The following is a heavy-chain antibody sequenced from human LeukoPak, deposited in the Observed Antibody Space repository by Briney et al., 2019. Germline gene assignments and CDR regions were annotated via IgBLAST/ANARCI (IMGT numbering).Heavy chain of an antibody. CDR2: IWYDGSNK. D-gene: IGHD6-25*01. V-gene: IGHV3-33*08. CDR1: GFTFSSYA. J-gene: IGHJ5*02. Sequence: PGGSLRLSCAASGFTFSSYAMSWVRQAPGKGLEWVAVIWYDGSNKYYADSVKGRFTISRDNSKNTLYLQMNSLRAEDTAEYYCARFFEPASSGPWFDPWGQGTLVTVSS. CDR3: ARFFEPASSGPWFDP.